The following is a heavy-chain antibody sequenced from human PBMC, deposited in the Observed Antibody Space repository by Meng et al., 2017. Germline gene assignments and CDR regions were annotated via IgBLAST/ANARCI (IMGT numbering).Heavy chain of an antibody. CDR2: IGTAGDT. Sequence: EVQLVESGGGLVKPGGSLRLSCAASGFTFSNAWMSWVRQAPGKGLEWVSAIGTAGDTYYPGSVKGRFTISRENAKNSLYLQMNSLRAGDTAVYYCARAHGYGVYDYWGQGTLVTVSS. CDR1: GFTFSNAW. D-gene: IGHD2-15*01. V-gene: IGHV3-13*01. J-gene: IGHJ4*02. CDR3: ARAHGYGVYDY.